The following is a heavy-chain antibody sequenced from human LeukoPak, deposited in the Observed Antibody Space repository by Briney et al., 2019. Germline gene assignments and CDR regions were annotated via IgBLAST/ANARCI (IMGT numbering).Heavy chain of an antibody. CDR1: GFTFDNYA. D-gene: IGHD7-27*01. V-gene: IGHV3-23*01. CDR2: VSAGGIT. J-gene: IGHJ4*02. CDR3: AKRLYLEELTGSFFDH. Sequence: PGGSLRLSCAASGFTFDNYAMSWVRQVPGKGLEWVSAVSAGGITHYGDSVRGRFTVSRDNSRNTLYLEMDNLRVEDTAVYYCAKRLYLEELTGSFFDHWGQGTLVTVSS.